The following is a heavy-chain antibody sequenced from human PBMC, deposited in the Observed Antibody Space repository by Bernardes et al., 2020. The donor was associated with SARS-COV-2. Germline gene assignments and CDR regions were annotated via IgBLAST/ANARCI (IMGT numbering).Heavy chain of an antibody. V-gene: IGHV4-39*01. CDR2: IYYSGGT. Sequence: SETLSLTCTVSGGSISSSTYYWGWIRQPPGKGLEWIGNIYYSGGTYDSPSLKSRVSISVDTSKNQFALKLNSVTAADTAVYYCARHRYSSSSYVDYWGQGILVTVSS. J-gene: IGHJ4*02. CDR3: ARHRYSSSSYVDY. CDR1: GGSISSSTYY. D-gene: IGHD6-6*01.